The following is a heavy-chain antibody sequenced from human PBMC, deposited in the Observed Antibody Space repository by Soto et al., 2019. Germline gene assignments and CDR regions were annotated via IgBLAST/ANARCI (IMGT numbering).Heavy chain of an antibody. V-gene: IGHV4-31*03. CDR2: IYYSGST. Sequence: QVQLQESGPGLVKPSQTLSLTCTVSGGSINSGGYYWSWIRQHPGKGLEWIGYIYYSGSTYYNPSLKSRVTISVDTSKNQFSLKLSSVTAADTAVYYCSRRLVRGYLDYWGQGTLVTVSS. J-gene: IGHJ4*02. CDR3: SRRLVRGYLDY. CDR1: GGSINSGGYY. D-gene: IGHD2-2*01.